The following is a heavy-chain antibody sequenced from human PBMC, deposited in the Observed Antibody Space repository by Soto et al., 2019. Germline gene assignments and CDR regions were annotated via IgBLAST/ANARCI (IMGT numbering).Heavy chain of an antibody. CDR1: GDSVSSNTAA. CDR2: TYYRSNWRN. J-gene: IGHJ5*02. Sequence: PSQTLSLTCAISGDSVSSNTAAWNWIRSSPSRGLEWLGRTYYRSNWRNDYAVTVKSRITVNPDTSKTHFSLQLYYVTPDDTAAYYCARDVAGTGCDPWGQGTLVTVSS. V-gene: IGHV6-1*01. CDR3: ARDVAGTGCDP. D-gene: IGHD6-19*01.